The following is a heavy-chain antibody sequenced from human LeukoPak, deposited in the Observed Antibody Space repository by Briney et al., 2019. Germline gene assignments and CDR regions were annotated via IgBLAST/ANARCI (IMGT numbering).Heavy chain of an antibody. CDR1: GYSFTSYW. V-gene: IGHV5-51*01. D-gene: IGHD4-17*01. CDR3: ARQRFTVTTGGAFDI. Sequence: GESLKISCKGSGYSFTSYWIGWVRQMPGKGLEWMGIIYPGDSDTRCSPSFQGQVTISADKSISPAYLQWSSLKASDTAMYYCARQRFTVTTGGAFDIWGQGTMVTVSS. CDR2: IYPGDSDT. J-gene: IGHJ3*02.